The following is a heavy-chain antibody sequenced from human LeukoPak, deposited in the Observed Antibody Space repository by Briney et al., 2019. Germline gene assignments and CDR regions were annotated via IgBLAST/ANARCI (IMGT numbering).Heavy chain of an antibody. CDR2: IYSGGST. CDR3: ARAWGGKLTNAFDI. Sequence: PGGSLRLSCAASGFTVSSNYMSWVRQAPGKGLEWVSVIYSGGSTYYADSVKGRFTISRDNSKNTLYLQMNSLRAEDTAAYYCARAWGGKLTNAFDIWGQGTMVTVSS. V-gene: IGHV3-66*02. CDR1: GFTVSSNY. J-gene: IGHJ3*02. D-gene: IGHD3-16*01.